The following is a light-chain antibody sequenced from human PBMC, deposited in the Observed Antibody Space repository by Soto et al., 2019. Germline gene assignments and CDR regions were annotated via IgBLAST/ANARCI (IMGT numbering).Light chain of an antibody. CDR1: SSDVGGYNY. Sequence: QSALTQPPSVSGSPGQSVTISCTGTSSDVGGYNYVSWYQQHPGKAPKLMIYEVSKRPSGVPHRFSGSKSGNTASLTISGLQDEDEDDYYCSSYTSSSTVVFGGGTKLTVL. CDR3: SSYTSSSTVV. V-gene: IGLV2-14*01. J-gene: IGLJ2*01. CDR2: EVS.